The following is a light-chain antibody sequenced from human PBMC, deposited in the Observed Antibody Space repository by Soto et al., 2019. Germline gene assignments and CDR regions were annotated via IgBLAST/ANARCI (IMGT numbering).Light chain of an antibody. CDR1: QHVSSN. V-gene: IGKV3-15*01. Sequence: ESMLTQSPGTLSLSPGGSATLSCRASQHVSSNFAWYRQKPGQAPTLLIYRASTRATGIPARFSGSGSGTEFTLTISSLQSEDFAVYYCQQYNNWPYTFGQGTKLEIK. J-gene: IGKJ2*01. CDR2: RAS. CDR3: QQYNNWPYT.